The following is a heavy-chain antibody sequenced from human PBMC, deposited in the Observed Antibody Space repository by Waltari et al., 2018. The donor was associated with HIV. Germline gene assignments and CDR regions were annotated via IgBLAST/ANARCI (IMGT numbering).Heavy chain of an antibody. J-gene: IGHJ5*02. CDR1: GGSISSSSYY. CDR3: ARHHGGGETDIVLMVYPNWFDP. D-gene: IGHD2-8*01. V-gene: IGHV4-39*01. Sequence: QLQLQESGPGLVKPSETLSLTCPVSGGSISSSSYYWGWIRPPPGKGLGWIGSIYYSGSTYYNPSLKSRVTISVDTSKNQFSLKLSSVTAADTAVYYCARHHGGGETDIVLMVYPNWFDPWGQGTLVTVSS. CDR2: IYYSGST.